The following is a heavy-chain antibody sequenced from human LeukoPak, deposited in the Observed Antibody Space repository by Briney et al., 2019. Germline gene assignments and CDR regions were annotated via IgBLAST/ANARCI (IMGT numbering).Heavy chain of an antibody. CDR2: ISWNRGSI. V-gene: IGHV3-9*01. J-gene: IGHJ4*02. Sequence: QSGGSLRLSCAASGFTFDDYAMHWVRQAPGKGLEWVSGISWNRGSIDYADSVKGRFTIARDNAKNSLYLQMNSLRAEDTALYYCAKGVGATQGPVDYWGQGTLVTVSS. D-gene: IGHD1-26*01. CDR1: GFTFDDYA. CDR3: AKGVGATQGPVDY.